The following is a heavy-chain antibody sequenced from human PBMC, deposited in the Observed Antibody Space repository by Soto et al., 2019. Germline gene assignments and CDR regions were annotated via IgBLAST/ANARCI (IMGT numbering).Heavy chain of an antibody. Sequence: QVQLQQWGAGLLKPSETLSLTCAVYGGSFCGYYWSWIRQPPGKGLEWIGEINHSGSTNYNPSLKSRVTISVDTSKNQFSLKLSSVTAADTAVYYCASFAFGVVITKNGMDVWGQGTTVTVSS. J-gene: IGHJ6*02. D-gene: IGHD3-3*01. CDR3: ASFAFGVVITKNGMDV. CDR1: GGSFCGYY. V-gene: IGHV4-34*01. CDR2: INHSGST.